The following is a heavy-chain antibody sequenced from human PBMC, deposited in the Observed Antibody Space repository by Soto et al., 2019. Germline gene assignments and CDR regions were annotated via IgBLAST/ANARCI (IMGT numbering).Heavy chain of an antibody. CDR3: AKKALGSITLPAVCYFAS. D-gene: IGHD7-27*01. CDR2: ISGGGDAT. J-gene: IGHJ4*02. Sequence: EVQLLESGGGLVQPGGSLRLSCAASGFTFGNYAFSWVRQAPGKGLEWVSVISGGGDATYYPDSVKGRFTTSRDNSKNTVYLQMNSLTAEATAVYYCAKKALGSITLPAVCYFASWGQGTLVTVSS. CDR1: GFTFGNYA. V-gene: IGHV3-23*01.